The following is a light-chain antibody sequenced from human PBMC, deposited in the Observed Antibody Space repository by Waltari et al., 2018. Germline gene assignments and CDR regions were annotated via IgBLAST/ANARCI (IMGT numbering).Light chain of an antibody. CDR2: EAF. CDR1: QNISPW. J-gene: IGKJ1*01. CDR3: QQYHSYSRT. V-gene: IGKV1-5*03. Sequence: DIQMPQSPSTLSASVGDRVTITCRASQNISPWLAWYQQKPGTAPKLLIFEAFHLQGGVPSRFSGSGSGTEFTLTISSLQPDDFATYYCQQYHSYSRTFGQGTKVEIK.